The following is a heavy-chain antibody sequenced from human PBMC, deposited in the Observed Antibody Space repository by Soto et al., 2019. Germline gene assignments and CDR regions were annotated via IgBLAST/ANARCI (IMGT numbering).Heavy chain of an antibody. D-gene: IGHD6-19*01. J-gene: IGHJ3*02. CDR3: ARDKGSSGPRLQAFDI. Sequence: LRLSCAASGFTFSSYGMHWVRQAPGKGLEWVAVIWYDGSNKYYADSVKGRFTISRDNSKNTLYLQMNSLRAEDTAVYYCARDKGSSGPRLQAFDIWGQGTMVTVSS. CDR1: GFTFSSYG. CDR2: IWYDGSNK. V-gene: IGHV3-33*01.